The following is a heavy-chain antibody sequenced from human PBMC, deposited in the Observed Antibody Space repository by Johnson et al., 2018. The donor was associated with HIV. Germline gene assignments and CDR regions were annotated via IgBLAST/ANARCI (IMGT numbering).Heavy chain of an antibody. J-gene: IGHJ3*02. CDR2: ISSSVSTI. Sequence: QVQLVESGGGLIQPGGSLRLSCAASGFTVSSNYMSWIRQAPGKGLAWVSYISSSVSTIYYAASVQGRLTFSRDDSKSIAYLQMNSLKTQDTGVYYCTRDTPLYSSSRSDAFDIWGQGTMVTVSS. CDR3: TRDTPLYSSSRSDAFDI. CDR1: GFTVSSNY. D-gene: IGHD3-22*01. V-gene: IGHV3-11*01.